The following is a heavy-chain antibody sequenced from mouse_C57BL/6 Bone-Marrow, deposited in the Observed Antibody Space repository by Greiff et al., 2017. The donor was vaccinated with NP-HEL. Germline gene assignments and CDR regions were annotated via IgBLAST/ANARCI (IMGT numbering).Heavy chain of an antibody. CDR2: INPENGDT. CDR3: TTPRGAMDY. V-gene: IGHV14-4*01. J-gene: IGHJ4*01. Sequence: VQLQQSGAELVRPGASVKLSCTASGFNFKDDNMHWVKQRPEQGLEWIGWINPENGDTEYASKFQGKATITADTSSNTAYLQLSSLTSEDTAVYYCTTPRGAMDYWGQGTSVTVSS. CDR1: GFNFKDDN.